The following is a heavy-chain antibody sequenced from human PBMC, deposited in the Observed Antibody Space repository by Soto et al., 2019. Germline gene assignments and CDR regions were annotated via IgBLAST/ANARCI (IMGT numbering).Heavy chain of an antibody. CDR2: INHSGST. CDR3: GPRGAVADPRGY. CDR1: GGSFSDFY. J-gene: IGHJ4*02. Sequence: QVQLQQWGAGLLKPSETLSLTCAVYGGSFSDFYWTWIRQPPGKGLERIGEINHSGSTNYNPSLKSRVAISVDTSKIQFSLNLRSVTAADTAVYYCGPRGAVADPRGYWGQGTLVTVSS. V-gene: IGHV4-34*01. D-gene: IGHD6-19*01.